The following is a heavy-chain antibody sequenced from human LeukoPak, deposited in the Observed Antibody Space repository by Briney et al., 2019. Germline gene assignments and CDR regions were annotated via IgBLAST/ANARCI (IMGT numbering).Heavy chain of an antibody. Sequence: GGSLRLSCAASGFTFSSYAMHWVRQAPGKGLEWVAVISYDGSNKYYADSAKGRFTISRDNSKNTLYLQMNSLRAEDTAVYYCALAAAGTHSFDYWGQGTLVTVSS. D-gene: IGHD6-13*01. CDR2: ISYDGSNK. J-gene: IGHJ4*02. CDR3: ALAAAGTHSFDY. V-gene: IGHV3-30*04. CDR1: GFTFSSYA.